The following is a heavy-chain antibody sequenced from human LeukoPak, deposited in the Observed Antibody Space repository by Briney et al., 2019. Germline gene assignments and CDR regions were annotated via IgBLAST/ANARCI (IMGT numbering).Heavy chain of an antibody. CDR2: INPNSGGT. V-gene: IGHV1-2*02. D-gene: IGHD2-2*01. CDR1: GYTFTGYY. Sequence: ASVKVSCKASGYTFTGYYMHWVRQAPGQGLEWMGWINPNSGGTNYAQKFQGRVTMTRDTSISTAYMELSRLRSDDTAVYYCARDASLQWYQLLNYYYYYMDVWGKGTTVTVSS. CDR3: ARDASLQWYQLLNYYYYYMDV. J-gene: IGHJ6*03.